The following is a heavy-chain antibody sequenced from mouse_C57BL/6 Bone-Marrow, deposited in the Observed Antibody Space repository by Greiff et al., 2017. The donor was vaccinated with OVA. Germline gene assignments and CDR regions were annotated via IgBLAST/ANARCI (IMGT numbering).Heavy chain of an antibody. D-gene: IGHD1-1*02. CDR2: IYPRSGNT. Sequence: VQLQQSGAELARPGASVKLSCKASGYTFTSYGISWVKQRTGQGLEWIGEIYPRSGNTYYNEKFKGKATLTADKSSSTAYMELRSLTSEDSAVFFCATDGHYLGGGSDYWGQGTTLTVSS. CDR3: ATDGHYLGGGSDY. CDR1: GYTFTSYG. V-gene: IGHV1-81*01. J-gene: IGHJ2*01.